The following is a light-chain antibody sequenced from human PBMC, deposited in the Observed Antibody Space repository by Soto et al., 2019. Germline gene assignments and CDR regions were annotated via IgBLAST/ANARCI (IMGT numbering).Light chain of an antibody. CDR3: QQRSA. V-gene: IGKV3-11*01. J-gene: IGKJ1*01. CDR1: QSVSSY. CDR2: DAS. Sequence: EIVLTQSPATLSLSPGERATLSCRASQSVSSYLAWYQQKPGQAPRLLIYDASNRATGIPARFSGSGSGTDFTLTISSLEREDFAVYYCQQRSAFGQGTKVEIK.